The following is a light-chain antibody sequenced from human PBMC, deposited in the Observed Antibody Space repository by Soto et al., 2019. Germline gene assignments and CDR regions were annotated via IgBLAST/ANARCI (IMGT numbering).Light chain of an antibody. J-gene: IGKJ2*01. CDR3: QQYNNWPPIT. Sequence: EIVMTQSPATLSVSPGERATLSCRASESVSSNLAWYQQKPGQAPRLLIYGASTRATVIRARFSGSGSGTEFTLSISSLQSEDFPVYNCQQYNNWPPITFGQGTKLEIK. CDR2: GAS. CDR1: ESVSSN. V-gene: IGKV3-15*01.